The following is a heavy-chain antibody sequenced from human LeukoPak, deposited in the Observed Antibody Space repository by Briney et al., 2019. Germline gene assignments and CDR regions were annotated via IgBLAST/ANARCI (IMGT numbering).Heavy chain of an antibody. V-gene: IGHV1-18*01. J-gene: IGHJ4*02. CDR1: GYTFTSYG. CDR2: ISAYNGNT. Sequence: ASVKVSCKASGYTFTSYGISWVRQAPGQGLEWMGWISAYNGNTNYAQKLQGRVTMTTDTSTSTAYMELRSLRSDDRAVYYCARDIKWISGGIGGDYWGQGTLVTVSS. CDR3: ARDIKWISGGIGGDY. D-gene: IGHD5-12*01.